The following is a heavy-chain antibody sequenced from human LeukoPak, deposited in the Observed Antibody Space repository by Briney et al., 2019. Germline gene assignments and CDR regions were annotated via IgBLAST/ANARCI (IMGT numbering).Heavy chain of an antibody. J-gene: IGHJ5*02. Sequence: ASVKVSCKASGYTFTGYDINWVRQATGQGLEWMGWMNPNSGNTGYAQKFQGRVTITRNTSISTAYMELSSLRSEDTAVYYCARSYYDSSGYYRDNNWFDPWGQGTLVTVSS. D-gene: IGHD3-22*01. CDR1: GYTFTGYD. V-gene: IGHV1-8*03. CDR2: MNPNSGNT. CDR3: ARSYYDSSGYYRDNNWFDP.